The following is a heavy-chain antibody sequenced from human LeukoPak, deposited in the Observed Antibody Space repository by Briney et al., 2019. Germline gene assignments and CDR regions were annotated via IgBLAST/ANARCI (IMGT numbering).Heavy chain of an antibody. D-gene: IGHD2-15*01. CDR1: GFTVSSNY. CDR2: IYSGGST. CDR3: ARGYCSGGSCYPFDY. V-gene: IGHV3-53*01. J-gene: IGHJ4*02. Sequence: GGSLRLSCAASGFTVSSNYMSWVRQAPGKGLEWVSVIYSGGSTYYADSVKGRFTISRDNSKNTLYLQMNSLRAEDTAVYYCARGYCSGGSCYPFDYWGQGTLVTVSS.